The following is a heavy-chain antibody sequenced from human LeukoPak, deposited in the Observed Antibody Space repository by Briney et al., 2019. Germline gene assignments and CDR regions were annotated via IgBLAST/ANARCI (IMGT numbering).Heavy chain of an antibody. Sequence: GGSLRLSCAASGFTFSNYGMHWVRQAPGKGLEWVANIKQDGSEKYYVDSVKGRFTISRDNAKNSLYLQMNSLRAEDTAVYYCARDGYDSSGYYYEKGYYFDYWGQGTLVTVSS. D-gene: IGHD3-22*01. J-gene: IGHJ4*02. CDR3: ARDGYDSSGYYYEKGYYFDY. CDR2: IKQDGSEK. V-gene: IGHV3-7*01. CDR1: GFTFSNYG.